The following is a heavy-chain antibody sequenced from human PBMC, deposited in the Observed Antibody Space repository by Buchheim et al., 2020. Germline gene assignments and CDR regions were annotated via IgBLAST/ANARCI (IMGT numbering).Heavy chain of an antibody. CDR2: IYYSGST. J-gene: IGHJ4*02. V-gene: IGHV4-39*07. CDR1: GGSISSSSYC. CDR3: ASGPFEYYYDSSGYYLDWGY. Sequence: QLQLQESGPGLVKPSETLSLTCTVSGGSISSSSYCWGWIRQPPGKGLEWIGSIYYSGSTYYNPSLKSRVTISVDTSKNQFSLKLSSVTAADTAVYYCASGPFEYYYDSSGYYLDWGYWGQGTL. D-gene: IGHD3-22*01.